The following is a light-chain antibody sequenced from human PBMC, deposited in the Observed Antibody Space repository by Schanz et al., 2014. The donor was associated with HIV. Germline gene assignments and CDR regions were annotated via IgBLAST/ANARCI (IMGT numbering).Light chain of an antibody. CDR2: LNSDGSH. J-gene: IGLJ2*01. V-gene: IGLV4-69*01. CDR1: SGHSSYA. Sequence: QPVLTQSPSASASLGASVKLTCTLSSGHSSYAIAWHQQQPEKGPRYLMKLNSDGSHSKGDGIPDRFSGSSSGAERYLTISSLQSEDEADYYCQTWATDSVVFAGGTKVTVL. CDR3: QTWATDSVV.